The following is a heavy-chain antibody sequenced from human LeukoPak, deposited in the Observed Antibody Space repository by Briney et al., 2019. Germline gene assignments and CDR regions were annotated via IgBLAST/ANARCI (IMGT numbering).Heavy chain of an antibody. CDR1: GFTFSSYA. J-gene: IGHJ3*02. D-gene: IGHD6-19*01. CDR2: ISGSGGST. Sequence: GGSLRLSCAASGFTFSSYAMRWVRQAPGKGLECVSAISGSGGSTYYADSVKGRFTISRDNSKNTLYLQMNSLRAEDTAVYYWAKDRGYSSGWHDAFDIWGQGTMVTVSS. V-gene: IGHV3-23*01. CDR3: AKDRGYSSGWHDAFDI.